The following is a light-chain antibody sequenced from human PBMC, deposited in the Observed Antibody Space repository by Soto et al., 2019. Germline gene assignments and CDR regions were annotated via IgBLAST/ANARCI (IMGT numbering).Light chain of an antibody. J-gene: IGKJ2*01. CDR2: GAS. V-gene: IGKV3-20*01. CDR1: QTLTTRF. Sequence: EIVLTQSPGTLSLSPGERATLSCMASQTLTTRFLAWYQQKPGQAPRLLIYGASSRATGIPDRFSGSGSGTEYTLTISRLEPEDFVVYSCQQYADLPYTFGQGTTLEIK. CDR3: QQYADLPYT.